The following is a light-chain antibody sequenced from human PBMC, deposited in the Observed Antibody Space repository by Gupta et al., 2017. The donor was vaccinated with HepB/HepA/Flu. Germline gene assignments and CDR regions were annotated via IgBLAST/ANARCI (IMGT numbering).Light chain of an antibody. J-gene: IGKJ5*01. Sequence: DIVMTQSLATLPVSPGERATLSCRASQSVSSNLAWYQQKPGQAPRLLIYGASTRATGIPARFSGSGSGTEFTLTISSLQSEDFAVYYCQQYNNWPSITFGQGTRLEIK. CDR2: GAS. CDR3: QQYNNWPSIT. CDR1: QSVSSN. V-gene: IGKV3-15*01.